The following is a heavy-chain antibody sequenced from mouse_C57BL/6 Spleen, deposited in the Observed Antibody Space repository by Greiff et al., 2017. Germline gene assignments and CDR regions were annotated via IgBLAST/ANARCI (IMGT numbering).Heavy chain of an antibody. CDR1: GYTFTSYW. J-gene: IGHJ1*03. D-gene: IGHD1-1*01. CDR3: ARDTTVVATYWYFDV. Sequence: QVQLQQPGAELVRPGSSVKLSCKASGYTFTSYWMHWVKQRPIQGLEWIGNIDPSDSETHYNQKFKDKATLTVDKSSSTAYMQLSSLTSEDSAVYYCARDTTVVATYWYFDVWGTGTTVTVSS. CDR2: IDPSDSET. V-gene: IGHV1-52*01.